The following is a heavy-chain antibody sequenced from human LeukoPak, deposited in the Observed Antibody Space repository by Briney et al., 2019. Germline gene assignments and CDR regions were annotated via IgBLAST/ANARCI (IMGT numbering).Heavy chain of an antibody. D-gene: IGHD6-19*01. CDR3: ARSEAGPGAGSDY. J-gene: IGHJ4*02. CDR2: INPNSGGT. Sequence: ASVKVSCKASGYTFTGYYMHWVRQAPGQGLEWMGWINPNSGGTNYAQKFQGWVTMTRDTSISTAYMELSSLRSEDTAVYYCARSEAGPGAGSDYWGQGTLVTVSS. CDR1: GYTFTGYY. V-gene: IGHV1-2*04.